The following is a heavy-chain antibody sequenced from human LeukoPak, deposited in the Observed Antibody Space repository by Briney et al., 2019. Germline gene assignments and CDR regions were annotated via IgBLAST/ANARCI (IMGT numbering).Heavy chain of an antibody. J-gene: IGHJ4*02. CDR3: ARDPPAVLINTYG. CDR1: GVAVSNNY. CDR2: IYSGGST. V-gene: IGHV3-66*01. Sequence: GGSLRLSCAASGVAVSNNYMKWVRQAPGKGLEWVSLIYSGGSTYYADSVKGRFIISRDNSKNTLYLQMNSLRVEDTAVYYCARDPPAVLINTYGWGQGTLVTVSS. D-gene: IGHD2-8*01.